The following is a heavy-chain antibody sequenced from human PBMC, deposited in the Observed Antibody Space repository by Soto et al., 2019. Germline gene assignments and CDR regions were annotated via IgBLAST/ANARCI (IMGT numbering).Heavy chain of an antibody. J-gene: IGHJ4*02. CDR2: IFHSGST. CDR1: DGSISSDDSY. D-gene: IGHD2-8*01. V-gene: IGHV4-30-4*01. CDR3: ARLGPAHRGNDEMEYSFLDC. Sequence: QVQLQESGPGLVKPSQTLSLTCTVSDGSISSDDSYWSWIRQPPGKGLRWIGYIFHSGSTYYNTSLKSRVTMSVDTSKNQCSLNLSSVPAADSAVYYCARLGPAHRGNDEMEYSFLDCWGQGTLVTVSS.